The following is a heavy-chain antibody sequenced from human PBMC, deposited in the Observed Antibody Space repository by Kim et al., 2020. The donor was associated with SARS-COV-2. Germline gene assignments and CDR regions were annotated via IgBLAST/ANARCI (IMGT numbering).Heavy chain of an antibody. V-gene: IGHV4-38-2*02. CDR1: GYSISSGYY. D-gene: IGHD3-10*01. J-gene: IGHJ4*02. CDR3: ARWIGPSDGSGSYLDY. CDR2: IYHSGST. Sequence: SETLSLTCTVSGYSISSGYYWGWIRQPPGKGLEWIGSIYHSGSTYYNPSLKSRVTISVDTSKNQFSLKLSSVTAADTAVYYCARWIGPSDGSGSYLDYWGQGTLVTVSS.